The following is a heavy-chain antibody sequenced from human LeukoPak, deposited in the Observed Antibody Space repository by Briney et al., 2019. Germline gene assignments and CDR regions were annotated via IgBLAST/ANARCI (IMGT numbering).Heavy chain of an antibody. CDR2: IFSGGTI. V-gene: IGHV3-53*01. Sequence: GGSLRLSCAASGFTVNSNYMSWVRQAPGKGLEWVSIIFSGGTIYYADSVKGRFTISRDNSKNTVFLQMNTLRADDTAIYYCARGPPVAVLYYFEYWGQGTLVTVSS. J-gene: IGHJ4*02. CDR3: ARGPPVAVLYYFEY. CDR1: GFTVNSNY. D-gene: IGHD6-19*01.